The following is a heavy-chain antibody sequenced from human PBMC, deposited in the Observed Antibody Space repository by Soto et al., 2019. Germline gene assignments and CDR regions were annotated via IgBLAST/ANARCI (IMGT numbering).Heavy chain of an antibody. CDR2: INPSGGST. V-gene: IGHV1-46*01. CDR1: RYTFTGCY. Sequence: EASVKASCTASRYTFTGCYIPWGRHSPVQGLEWMGWINPSGGSTRSAKNFQGRVTMTRDTSTSTVYMELSSLRSEDTAVYYCARAPMIVVVINGQFDNWGQGPLVTVSS. D-gene: IGHD3-22*01. CDR3: ARAPMIVVVINGQFDN. J-gene: IGHJ4*02.